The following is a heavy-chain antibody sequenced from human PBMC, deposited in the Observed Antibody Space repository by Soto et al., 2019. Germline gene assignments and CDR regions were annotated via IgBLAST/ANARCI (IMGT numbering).Heavy chain of an antibody. Sequence: EVQVFESGGGLVQPGGSLRLSCAASGFSFSDYSMAWVRQTPEKGLEWVSGMSIGGEKTFYIDSVKGRFIVSRDSSRDTVYFQMNRLRVEDTDVYYCARWNGYGDLWGQGTLVTVSS. V-gene: IGHV3-23*01. CDR2: MSIGGEKT. CDR3: ARWNGYGDL. D-gene: IGHD1-1*01. J-gene: IGHJ4*02. CDR1: GFSFSDYS.